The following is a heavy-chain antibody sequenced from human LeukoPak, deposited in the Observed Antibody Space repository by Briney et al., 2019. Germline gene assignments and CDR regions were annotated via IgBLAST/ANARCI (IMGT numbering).Heavy chain of an antibody. Sequence: PGGSLRLSCAASGFTFSSYAMSWVRQAPGKGLEWVSAISGSGGSTYYADSVKGRFTISRDNSKNTLYLQMNSLRAEDTAVYYCARYVGDSSGYYAEAGLDYWGQGTLVTVSS. D-gene: IGHD3-22*01. CDR3: ARYVGDSSGYYAEAGLDY. V-gene: IGHV3-23*01. CDR2: ISGSGGST. J-gene: IGHJ4*02. CDR1: GFTFSSYA.